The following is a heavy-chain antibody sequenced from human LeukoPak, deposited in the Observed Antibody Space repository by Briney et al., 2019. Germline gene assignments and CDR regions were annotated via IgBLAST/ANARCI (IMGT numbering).Heavy chain of an antibody. CDR3: ARSEPDYDYVWGSYRLNGMDV. CDR2: IYSGGST. J-gene: IGHJ6*02. V-gene: IGHV3-53*01. Sequence: PGGSLRLSCAASGFTVSSNYMSWVRQAPGKGLEWVSVIYSGGSTYYADYVKGRFTISRDNSKNTLYLQMNSLRAEDTAVYYCARSEPDYDYVWGSYRLNGMDVWGQGTTVTVSS. CDR1: GFTVSSNY. D-gene: IGHD3-16*02.